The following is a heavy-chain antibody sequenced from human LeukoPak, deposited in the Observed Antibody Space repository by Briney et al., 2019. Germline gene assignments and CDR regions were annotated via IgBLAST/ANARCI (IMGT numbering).Heavy chain of an antibody. J-gene: IGHJ4*02. CDR2: ISSSSSYM. V-gene: IGHV3-21*01. Sequence: GGSPRLSCAASGFTFSSYSMNWVRQAPGKGLEWVSSISSSSSYMFYAGSVMGRFTNSRDNAKKSLYLQMNNLRAEDTAIYYCVRVVPGTGSLDYWGQGTLVTVSS. D-gene: IGHD1-1*01. CDR3: VRVVPGTGSLDY. CDR1: GFTFSSYS.